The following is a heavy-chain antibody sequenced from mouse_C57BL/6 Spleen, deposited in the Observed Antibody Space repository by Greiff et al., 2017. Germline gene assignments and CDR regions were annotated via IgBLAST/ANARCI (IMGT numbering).Heavy chain of an antibody. V-gene: IGHV1-82*01. CDR3: ARGFTTVVATDFDV. J-gene: IGHJ1*03. Sequence: QVQLQQSGPELVKPGASVKISCKASGYAFSSSWMNWVKQRPGKGLEWIGRIYPGDGDTNYNGKFKGKATLTADKSSSTAYMQLSSLTSEDSAVYFGARGFTTVVATDFDVWGTGTTVTVSS. D-gene: IGHD1-1*01. CDR2: IYPGDGDT. CDR1: GYAFSSSW.